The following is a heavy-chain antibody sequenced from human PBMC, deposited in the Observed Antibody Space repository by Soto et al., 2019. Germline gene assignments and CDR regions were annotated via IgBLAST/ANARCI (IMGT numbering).Heavy chain of an antibody. CDR1: GYNFGGYW. J-gene: IGHJ4*02. Sequence: GESLKISCKASGYNFGGYWIGWVRQMPGKGLEWMGIIFPGDSDTRYSPSFQGQVTISADKSISTVHLQWRSLKASDTAIYFCARGGSLGTPPDYWGQGTRVTVSS. CDR2: IFPGDSDT. V-gene: IGHV5-51*01. CDR3: ARGGSLGTPPDY. D-gene: IGHD1-7*01.